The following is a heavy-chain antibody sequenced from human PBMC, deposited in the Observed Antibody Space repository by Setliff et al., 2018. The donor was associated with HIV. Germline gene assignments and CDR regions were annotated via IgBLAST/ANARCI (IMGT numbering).Heavy chain of an antibody. CDR3: ARDFGGYCSSMSCPGLFDP. CDR1: GGTFSNYG. CDR2: IIPISGTA. D-gene: IGHD2-2*01. Sequence: SVKVSCKASGGTFSNYGMSWVRQTPGQGLEWMGGIIPISGTANYAQKFQGRVTITTDESTSTAYMELSGLRSEDTAVYYCARDFGGYCSSMSCPGLFDPWGQGTLVTVSS. V-gene: IGHV1-69*05. J-gene: IGHJ5*02.